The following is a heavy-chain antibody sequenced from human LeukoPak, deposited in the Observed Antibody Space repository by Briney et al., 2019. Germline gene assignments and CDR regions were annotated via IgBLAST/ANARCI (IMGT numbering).Heavy chain of an antibody. CDR2: IYYSGST. D-gene: IGHD1-26*01. Sequence: SETLSLTCTVSGGSINSYYWSWIRQPPGKGLEWIGYIYYSGSTKYNPSLKSRVTISVDTSKTQFSLKLSSVSAADTAVYYCARDDGSRSYSVYWGQGTLVTVSS. J-gene: IGHJ4*02. V-gene: IGHV4-59*01. CDR1: GGSINSYY. CDR3: ARDDGSRSYSVY.